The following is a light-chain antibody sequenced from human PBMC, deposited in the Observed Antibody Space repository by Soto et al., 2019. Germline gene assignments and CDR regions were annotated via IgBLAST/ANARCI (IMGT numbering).Light chain of an antibody. CDR1: SSDVGGYDY. CDR3: SSYAGSSTYV. Sequence: QAVVTQPPSASGSPGQSVTISCTGTSSDVGGYDYVSWYQQHPGKAPKLMIYEVSKRPSGVPDRFSGSKSGNTASLTVSGLQAEDEADYYRSSYAGSSTYVFGTGTKVTVL. V-gene: IGLV2-8*01. CDR2: EVS. J-gene: IGLJ1*01.